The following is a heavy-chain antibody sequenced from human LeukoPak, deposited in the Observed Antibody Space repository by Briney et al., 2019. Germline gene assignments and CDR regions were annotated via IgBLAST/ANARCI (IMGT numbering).Heavy chain of an antibody. D-gene: IGHD6-19*01. J-gene: IGHJ4*02. Sequence: GASVKVSFKSSVYTFTSYDSNWVGQATGQRLEWMGWMNPNSGYTGYAQSFQGRVTITRNTSISAAYMELSGLRSEDTAVYYCARVAGSIDYWGQGTLVTVSS. CDR1: VYTFTSYD. CDR3: ARVAGSIDY. V-gene: IGHV1-8*03. CDR2: MNPNSGYT.